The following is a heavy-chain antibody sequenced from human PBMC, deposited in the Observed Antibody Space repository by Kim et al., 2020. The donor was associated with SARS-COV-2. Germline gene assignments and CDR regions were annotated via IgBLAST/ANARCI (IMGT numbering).Heavy chain of an antibody. V-gene: IGHV3-74*01. CDR3: ARSPPGTIFGVVSYYFDY. J-gene: IGHJ4*02. CDR2: INSDGSST. D-gene: IGHD3-3*01. Sequence: GGSLRLSCAASGFTFSSYWMHWVRQAPGKGLVWVSRINSDGSSTSYADSVKGRFTISRDNAKNTLYLQMNSLRAEDTAVYYCARSPPGTIFGVVSYYFDYWGQGTLVTVSS. CDR1: GFTFSSYW.